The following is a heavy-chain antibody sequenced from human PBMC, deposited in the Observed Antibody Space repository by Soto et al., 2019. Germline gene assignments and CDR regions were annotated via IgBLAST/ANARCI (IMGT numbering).Heavy chain of an antibody. Sequence: SETLSLTCTVSGDSISSSYWNWVRQTADKRLEWIGRIHSTGGSHYNPSLRSRLSMSIDTSKKQFYLELTSVTAADTAVYYCVRGVAAVGTDWLHPWGQGTMVTVSS. J-gene: IGHJ5*02. D-gene: IGHD6-13*01. CDR3: VRGVAAVGTDWLHP. CDR2: IHSTGGS. V-gene: IGHV4-4*07. CDR1: GDSISSSY.